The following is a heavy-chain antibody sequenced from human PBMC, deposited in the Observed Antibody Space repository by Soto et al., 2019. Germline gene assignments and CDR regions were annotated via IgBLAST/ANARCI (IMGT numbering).Heavy chain of an antibody. CDR3: TRDLGYDILTGYSDAFDI. V-gene: IGHV3-49*04. CDR2: IRSKAYGGTT. Sequence: GGSLRLSCTASGFTFGDYAMSWVRQAPGKGLEWVGFIRSKAYGGTTEYAASVKGRFTISRDDSKSIAYLQMNSLKTEDTAVYYCTRDLGYDILTGYSDAFDIWGQGTMVTVTS. J-gene: IGHJ3*02. D-gene: IGHD3-9*01. CDR1: GFTFGDYA.